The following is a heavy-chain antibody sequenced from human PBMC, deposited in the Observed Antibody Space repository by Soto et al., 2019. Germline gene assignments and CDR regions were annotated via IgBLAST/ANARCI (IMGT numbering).Heavy chain of an antibody. CDR1: GYTFTGYY. CDR3: ARGGDPMQVGPPYYYGMDV. Sequence: GASVKVSCKASGYTFTGYYMHWVRQAPGQRVEWMGWINPNSGGTNYAQKFQGWVTMTRDTSISTAYMELSRLRSDDTAVYYCARGGDPMQVGPPYYYGMDVWGQGTTVTVSS. V-gene: IGHV1-2*04. CDR2: INPNSGGT. D-gene: IGHD1-26*01. J-gene: IGHJ6*02.